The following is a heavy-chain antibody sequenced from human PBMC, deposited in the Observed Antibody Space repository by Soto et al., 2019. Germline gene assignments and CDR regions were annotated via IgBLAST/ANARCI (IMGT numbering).Heavy chain of an antibody. D-gene: IGHD2-8*01. CDR3: AETYGAWANFPFGS. V-gene: IGHV3-23*01. Sequence: QPGGSLRLSCTASGFNFNSNVMSWVRQAPGKGLEWLAIIRDDGVTTSYAASVKGRFTISRDNSINTLYLQMKSLRAEDTAVYYCAETYGAWANFPFGSWGQGIQVTVSS. J-gene: IGHJ4*02. CDR2: IRDDGVTT. CDR1: GFNFNSNV.